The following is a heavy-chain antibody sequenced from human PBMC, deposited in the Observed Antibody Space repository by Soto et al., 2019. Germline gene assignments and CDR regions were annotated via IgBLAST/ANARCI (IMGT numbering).Heavy chain of an antibody. V-gene: IGHV1-69*12. D-gene: IGHD5-18*01. Sequence: QVQLVQSGAEVKKPGSSVKVSCKVSGGTFSSYAITWVRQAPGQGLEWMGGIIPIFATANYAQKFQGRVTITADESTSTAYMELSSLRSEDTAVYYCARGGYSYGYVWFDPWGQGTLVTVSP. CDR1: GGTFSSYA. CDR3: ARGGYSYGYVWFDP. CDR2: IIPIFATA. J-gene: IGHJ5*02.